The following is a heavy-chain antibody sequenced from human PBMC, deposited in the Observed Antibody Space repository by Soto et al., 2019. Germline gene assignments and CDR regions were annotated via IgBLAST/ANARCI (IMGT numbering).Heavy chain of an antibody. CDR3: AGGSYYYDSSGYYYYFDY. Sequence: QVQLVESGGGVVQPGRSLRLSCAASGFTFSSYGMHWVRQAPGKGLEWVAVIWYDGSNKYYADSVKGRFTISRDNSKNTLYLQMNSLRAEDTAVYYCAGGSYYYDSSGYYYYFDYWGQGTLVTVSS. J-gene: IGHJ4*02. CDR1: GFTFSSYG. D-gene: IGHD3-22*01. CDR2: IWYDGSNK. V-gene: IGHV3-33*01.